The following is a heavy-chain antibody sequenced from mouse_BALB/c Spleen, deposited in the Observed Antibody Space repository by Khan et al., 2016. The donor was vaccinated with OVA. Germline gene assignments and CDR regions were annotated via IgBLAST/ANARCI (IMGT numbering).Heavy chain of an antibody. Sequence: EVELVESGPELVRPGASVKISCKASGYSFTGYFMNWVMKSHGKSLEWIGRINSHIGETFCNQQFQDKATLTADESSSTAHMELQSLASEDSASEYCTRIYRSDLDYWGQGTTLTVSS. V-gene: IGHV1-20*02. CDR2: INSHIGET. D-gene: IGHD1-1*01. J-gene: IGHJ2*01. CDR3: TRIYRSDLDY. CDR1: GYSFTGYF.